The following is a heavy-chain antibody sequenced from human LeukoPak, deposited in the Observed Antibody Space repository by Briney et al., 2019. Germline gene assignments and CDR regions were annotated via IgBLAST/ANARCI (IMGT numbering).Heavy chain of an antibody. CDR1: GGSFSGYY. CDR2: INHSGST. D-gene: IGHD3-10*01. Sequence: SETLSLTCAVYGGSFSGYYWSWIRQPPGKGLERIGEINHSGSTNYNPSLKSRVTISVDTSKNQFSLKLSSVTAADTAVYYCARGKRITMVRGRDYYNGMDVWGQGTTVTVSS. V-gene: IGHV4-34*01. CDR3: ARGKRITMVRGRDYYNGMDV. J-gene: IGHJ6*02.